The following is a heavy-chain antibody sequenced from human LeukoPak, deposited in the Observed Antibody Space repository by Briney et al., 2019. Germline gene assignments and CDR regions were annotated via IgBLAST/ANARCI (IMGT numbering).Heavy chain of an antibody. D-gene: IGHD4-17*01. CDR1: GYTFTSYG. J-gene: IGHJ5*02. Sequence: ASVKVSCKASGYTFTSYGISWVRQAPGQGLEWMGWINPNSGGTNYAQKFQGRVTMTRDTSISTAYMELSRLRSDDTAVYYCARAGGYGDYDPFDPWGQGTLVTVSS. V-gene: IGHV1-2*02. CDR3: ARAGGYGDYDPFDP. CDR2: INPNSGGT.